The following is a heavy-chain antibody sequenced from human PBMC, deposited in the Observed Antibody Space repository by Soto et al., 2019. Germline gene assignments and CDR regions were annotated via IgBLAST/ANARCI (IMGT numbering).Heavy chain of an antibody. Sequence: ASVKVSCKASGGTFSSYAISWVRQAPGQGLEWMGGIIPIFGTANYAQKFQGRVTITADESTSTAYMELSSLRSEDTAVYYCARRIGRFLEWLSDYYYYGMDVWGQETTVTVSS. CDR2: IIPIFGTA. D-gene: IGHD3-3*01. CDR1: GGTFSSYA. V-gene: IGHV1-69*13. CDR3: ARRIGRFLEWLSDYYYYGMDV. J-gene: IGHJ6*02.